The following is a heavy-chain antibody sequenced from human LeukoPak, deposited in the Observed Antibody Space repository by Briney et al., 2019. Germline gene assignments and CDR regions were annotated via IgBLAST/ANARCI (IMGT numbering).Heavy chain of an antibody. J-gene: IGHJ3*02. CDR3: ARYTAMVAFHAHGFDI. Sequence: PSETLSLTCTVSGGSISPYFWNWVRQPPGKGLEYIGYIYYSGTTNYNPSLNSRVTISVDTSKNQFSLKLSSVTAADTAVYYCARYTAMVAFHAHGFDIWGKGTMVTVS. CDR2: IYYSGTT. V-gene: IGHV4-59*01. D-gene: IGHD5-18*01. CDR1: GGSISPYF.